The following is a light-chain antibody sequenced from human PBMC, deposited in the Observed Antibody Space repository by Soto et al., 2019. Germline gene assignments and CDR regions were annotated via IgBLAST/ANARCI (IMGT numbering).Light chain of an antibody. J-gene: IGLJ2*01. CDR3: SSYASNRDVL. V-gene: IGLV2-14*01. CDR1: SSDVGGYNF. Sequence: QSSLTQPGSVSGSPGQSITISCTGSSSDVGGYNFVSWYRQHPGKAPKLMIYDVSSRPSGVSNRFSGSKSGNTASLTISGLQAEDEADYYCSSYASNRDVLFGGGTKLTVL. CDR2: DVS.